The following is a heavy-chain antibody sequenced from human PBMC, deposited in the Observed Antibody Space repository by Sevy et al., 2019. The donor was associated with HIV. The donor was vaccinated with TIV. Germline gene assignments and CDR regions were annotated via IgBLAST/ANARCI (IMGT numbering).Heavy chain of an antibody. CDR3: TRWKGAKSVFDY. D-gene: IGHD1-1*01. Sequence: GGSLRLSCTASGFTFTDYAMNWVRQSPGKGLEWVAFFKRKADGGTLDHAASVKGRFTIQRVNSNNIAYLQMNDLKTEETGVHYCTRWKGAKSVFDYWGQGALVTVSS. V-gene: IGHV3-49*04. CDR2: FKRKADGGTL. J-gene: IGHJ4*02. CDR1: GFTFTDYA.